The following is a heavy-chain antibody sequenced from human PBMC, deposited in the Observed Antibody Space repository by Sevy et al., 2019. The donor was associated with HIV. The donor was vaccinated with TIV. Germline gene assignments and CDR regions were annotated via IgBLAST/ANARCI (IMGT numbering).Heavy chain of an antibody. CDR1: VFSLTTSGVD. V-gene: IGHV2-5*02. Sequence: SGPTLVKPTQTLTLTCTFSVFSLTTSGVDVGWIRQPPGKALEWLALIYWDDDRRYSPSLKSRFTITKDTSKNQVILKMTNTDHADTATYYCAPLGIYRAFDIWGQGTMVTVSS. D-gene: IGHD1-26*01. J-gene: IGHJ3*02. CDR3: APLGIYRAFDI. CDR2: IYWDDDR.